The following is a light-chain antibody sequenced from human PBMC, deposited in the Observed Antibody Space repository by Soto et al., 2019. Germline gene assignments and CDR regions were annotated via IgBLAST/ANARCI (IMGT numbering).Light chain of an antibody. Sequence: SYELTQPLSVSVALGQTARITCGGNNIGSKNVHWYQQKPGQAPVLVIYRDSNRPSGIPERFSGSNSGNTATLTISRAQAGDEADYYCQVWDSSTVFGGRTKLTVL. CDR2: RDS. CDR1: NIGSKN. CDR3: QVWDSSTV. J-gene: IGLJ2*01. V-gene: IGLV3-9*01.